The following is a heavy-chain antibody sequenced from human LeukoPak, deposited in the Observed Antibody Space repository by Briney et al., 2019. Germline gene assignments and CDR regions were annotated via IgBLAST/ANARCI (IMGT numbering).Heavy chain of an antibody. J-gene: IGHJ5*02. CDR1: GYTFTSYD. V-gene: IGHV1-8*01. CDR2: MNPNSGNT. D-gene: IGHD3-22*01. Sequence: GASVKVSCTASGYTFTSYDINWVRQATGQGLEWMGWMNPNSGNTGYAQQFQGRVTMTRNTSISTAYMELSSLRSDDTAVYYCARGLYYDSTGYSSQRFDPWGQGTLVTVSS. CDR3: ARGLYYDSTGYSSQRFDP.